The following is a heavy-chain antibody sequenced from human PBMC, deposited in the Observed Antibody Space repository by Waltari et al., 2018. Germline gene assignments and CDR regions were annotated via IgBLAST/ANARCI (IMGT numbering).Heavy chain of an antibody. CDR2: IYYSGYS. CDR1: GGSIRSSY. J-gene: IGHJ5*02. D-gene: IGHD3-10*02. V-gene: IGHV4-59*12. Sequence: QVQLQESGPGLLKPSETLSLTCTVAGGSIRSSYWNWIRQSPGKGLEWIGDIYYSGYSSFNPSLKSRVSLSVDTPKNQFSLKLNSVTAADTAVYYCARDSYVFNGWFNPWGQGTLVTVSS. CDR3: ARDSYVFNGWFNP.